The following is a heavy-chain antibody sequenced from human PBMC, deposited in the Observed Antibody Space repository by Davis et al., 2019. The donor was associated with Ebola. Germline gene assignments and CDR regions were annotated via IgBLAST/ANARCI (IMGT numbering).Heavy chain of an antibody. CDR2: ISWNSDSI. CDR1: GFTVSGNY. D-gene: IGHD2-2*02. V-gene: IGHV3-9*01. CDR3: AKGRTIPLALDF. J-gene: IGHJ4*02. Sequence: SLKISCAASGFTVSGNYMSWVRQAPGKGLEWVSGISWNSDSIVYADSVKGRFTISRDNAKDSLYLQMNSLRGEDTALYYCAKGRTIPLALDFWGQGTLVTVSS.